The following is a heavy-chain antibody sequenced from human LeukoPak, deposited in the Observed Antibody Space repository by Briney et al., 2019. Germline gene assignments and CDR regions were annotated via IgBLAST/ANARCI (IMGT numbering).Heavy chain of an antibody. CDR1: GFTFNNYY. D-gene: IGHD2/OR15-2a*01. Sequence: PGGTLRLSCAASGFTFNNYYMSWVRQAPGKGLEWVANINQDGSAKHYIDSVKGRFTISRDNAKKSVYLQMDSLRAEDTAVYYCARSLWPEDFWGQGTLVTVSS. V-gene: IGHV3-7*01. CDR3: ARSLWPEDF. J-gene: IGHJ4*02. CDR2: INQDGSAK.